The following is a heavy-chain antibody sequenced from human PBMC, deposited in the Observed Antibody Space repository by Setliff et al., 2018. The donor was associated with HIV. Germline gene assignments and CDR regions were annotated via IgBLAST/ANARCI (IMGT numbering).Heavy chain of an antibody. D-gene: IGHD5-12*01. Sequence: PGESLKISCRGFGYNFNNYWIDWVRQMPGKGLEWMGSIFPGDSDTRYSPSFEDQVTISVDKSISTAYLQWRSLKTSDTAFYYCARHRAGYSGYAIPILDYWGQGTLVTVSS. J-gene: IGHJ4*02. V-gene: IGHV5-51*01. CDR1: GYNFNNYW. CDR2: IFPGDSDT. CDR3: ARHRAGYSGYAIPILDY.